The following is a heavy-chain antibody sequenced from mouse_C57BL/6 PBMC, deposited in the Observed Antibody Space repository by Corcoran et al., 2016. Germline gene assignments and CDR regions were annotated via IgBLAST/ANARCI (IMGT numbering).Heavy chain of an antibody. CDR1: GYSFTSYY. V-gene: IGHV1-66*01. CDR3: ARSPSAYFDY. CDR2: IYPGSGNT. Sequence: QVQLQQSGPELVKPGASVKISGKASGYSFTSYYIHWGKERPGQGFEWIGLIYPGSGNTKYNEKFKGKATLTADTSSSTAYRQLSSLTSEDSAVYYCARSPSAYFDYWGQGTTLTVSS. J-gene: IGHJ2*01.